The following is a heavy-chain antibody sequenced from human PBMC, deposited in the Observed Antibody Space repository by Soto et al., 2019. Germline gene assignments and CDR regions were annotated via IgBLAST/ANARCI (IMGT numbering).Heavy chain of an antibody. Sequence: GESLKISCSTSGYNFRTFWIGWLRQMPGKGLEWMGFIYPDDSETKYSPSFEGQVTMSSDSYRSIAYLQWSSLQASDTAIYYCEPGRPNAGEGYFDFWGQGTLVTVSS. D-gene: IGHD2-8*01. V-gene: IGHV5-51*01. CDR3: EPGRPNAGEGYFDF. CDR1: GYNFRTFW. J-gene: IGHJ4*02. CDR2: IYPDDSET.